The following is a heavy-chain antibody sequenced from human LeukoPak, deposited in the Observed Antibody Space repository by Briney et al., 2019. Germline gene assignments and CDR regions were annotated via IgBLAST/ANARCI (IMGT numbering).Heavy chain of an antibody. V-gene: IGHV1-46*01. CDR1: GYTFTSYY. J-gene: IGHJ4*02. CDR3: ARDEDVDTAMSYYFDY. D-gene: IGHD5-18*01. CDR2: INPSGGST. Sequence: ASVKVSFTASGYTFTSYYMHWVRQAPGQGLEWMGIINPSGGSTSYAQKFQGRATMTRDTSTSTVYMELSSLRSEDTAVYYCARDEDVDTAMSYYFDYWGQGTLVTVSS.